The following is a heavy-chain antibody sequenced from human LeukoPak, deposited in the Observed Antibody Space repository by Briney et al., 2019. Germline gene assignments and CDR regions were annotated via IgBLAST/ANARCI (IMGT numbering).Heavy chain of an antibody. Sequence: GGSLRLSCAASGFTFSSYSMNWVRQAPGTGLEWVSPISSSSSYIYYADSVKGRFTMSRDNAKNSLYLQVNSLRAEDTAVYYCARYDYGDYFDYWGQGTLVTVSS. CDR2: ISSSSSYI. V-gene: IGHV3-21*01. D-gene: IGHD4-17*01. CDR3: ARYDYGDYFDY. CDR1: GFTFSSYS. J-gene: IGHJ4*02.